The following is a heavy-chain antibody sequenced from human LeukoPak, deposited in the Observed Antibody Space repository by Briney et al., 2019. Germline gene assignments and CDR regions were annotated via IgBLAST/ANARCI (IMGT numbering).Heavy chain of an antibody. Sequence: PSETLSLTCTVSGGSISSGGYYWSWIRQPPGKGLEWIGYIYYSGSTNYNPSLKSRVTISVDTSKNQFSLKLSSVTAADTAVYYCARGRGSAVFDYWGQGTLVTVSS. CDR2: IYYSGST. CDR1: GGSISSGGYY. CDR3: ARGRGSAVFDY. J-gene: IGHJ4*02. V-gene: IGHV4-61*08.